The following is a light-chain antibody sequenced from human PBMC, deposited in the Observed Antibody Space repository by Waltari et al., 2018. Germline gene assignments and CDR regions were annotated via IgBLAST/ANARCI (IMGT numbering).Light chain of an antibody. Sequence: QSALTQPASGSGSPGQSHNIPCTGISTDDGYYKYGSWYQQPPGEAPKLIIYDVNNRPSGISDRFSGSKSGNTASLTISGRQPEDEADYYCNSCTSSSGHVIFGGGTKLTVL. CDR1: STDDGYYKY. J-gene: IGLJ2*01. V-gene: IGLV2-14*03. CDR2: DVN. CDR3: NSCTSSSGHVI.